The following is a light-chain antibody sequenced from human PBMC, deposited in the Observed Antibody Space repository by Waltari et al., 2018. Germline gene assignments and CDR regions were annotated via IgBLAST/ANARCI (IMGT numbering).Light chain of an antibody. J-gene: IGLJ3*02. V-gene: IGLV2-14*03. CDR3: CSYTSSRTWV. CDR2: DVN. CDR1: SSDVGGYNY. Sequence: QSVLTQPASVSASPGQSITISCSGTSSDVGGYNYVSWYQQHPGKAPKLMIYDVNYRPSGISDRFAGSKSGNTASLSISALQSEDEAACYCCSYTSSRTWVFGGGTKLTVL.